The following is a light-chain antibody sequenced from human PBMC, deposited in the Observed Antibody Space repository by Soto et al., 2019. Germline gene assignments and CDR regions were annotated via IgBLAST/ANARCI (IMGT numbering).Light chain of an antibody. CDR3: YSYGVSYYV. V-gene: IGLV2-23*01. Sequence: QCVLTQPASVSWSPGQSITISCTGNTIDVGSYSLVSWYPQHPGKTPQLMIYEASKRPSGVSNRFSGSKSGNTASLTISGLQAEDEADYYCYSYGVSYYVFGTGTKVTVL. CDR2: EAS. J-gene: IGLJ1*01. CDR1: TIDVGSYSL.